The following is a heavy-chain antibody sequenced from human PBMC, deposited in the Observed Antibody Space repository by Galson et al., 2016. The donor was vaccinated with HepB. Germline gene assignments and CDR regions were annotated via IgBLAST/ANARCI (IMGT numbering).Heavy chain of an antibody. CDR3: AKDRAGSISWGFGT. Sequence: SLRLSCAASGFTFSNYAMNWVRQAPGRGLQWVSTISDSGSSTYYADSVQGRFTISRDNSKNTLYLQMNSLRAEDTAVYYCAKDRAGSISWGFGTWGQGALVTVPS. V-gene: IGHV3-23*01. CDR2: ISDSGSST. J-gene: IGHJ5*02. D-gene: IGHD3-10*01. CDR1: GFTFSNYA.